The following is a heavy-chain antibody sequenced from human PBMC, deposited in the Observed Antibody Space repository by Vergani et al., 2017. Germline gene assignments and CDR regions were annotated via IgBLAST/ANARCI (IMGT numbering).Heavy chain of an antibody. CDR3: ARGYSSGWFDY. J-gene: IGHJ4*02. D-gene: IGHD6-19*01. CDR2: ISGSGGST. CDR1: GFPFSSYA. Sequence: EVQLLASGGGLVQPGGSLRLSCAASGFPFSSYAMSWVRQAPGKGLEWVSAISGSGGSTYYADSVKGRFTISRDNAKNSLYLQMNSLRAEDTAVYYCARGYSSGWFDYWGQGTLVTVSS. V-gene: IGHV3-23*01.